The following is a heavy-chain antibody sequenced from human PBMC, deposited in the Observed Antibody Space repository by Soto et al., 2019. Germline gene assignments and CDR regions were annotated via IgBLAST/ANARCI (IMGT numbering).Heavy chain of an antibody. CDR1: GGSISSYY. CDR3: ARQSRFRQPAVSPFDY. D-gene: IGHD3-10*01. V-gene: IGHV4-59*08. CDR2: IYYSGST. Sequence: PSETLSLTCTVSGGSISSYYWSWIRQPPGKGLEWIGYIYYSGSTNYNPSLKSRVTISVDTSKNQFSLKLSSVSAADTVVYYCARQSRFRQPAVSPFDYWGQGTLVTVSS. J-gene: IGHJ4*02.